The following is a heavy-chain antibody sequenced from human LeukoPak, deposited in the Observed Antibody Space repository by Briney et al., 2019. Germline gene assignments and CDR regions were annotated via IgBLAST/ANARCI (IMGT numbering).Heavy chain of an antibody. J-gene: IGHJ4*02. D-gene: IGHD3-10*01. CDR2: INHSGST. CDR3: ARNADMYYYVDN. Sequence: SETLSLTCAVYGGSFSGYYWSWIRQPPGKGLEWIGEINHSGSTNYNPSLKSRVTISVDTSKNQFSLKLSSVTAADTAVYYCARNADMYYYVDNWGQGTLVTVSS. CDR1: GGSFSGYY. V-gene: IGHV4-34*01.